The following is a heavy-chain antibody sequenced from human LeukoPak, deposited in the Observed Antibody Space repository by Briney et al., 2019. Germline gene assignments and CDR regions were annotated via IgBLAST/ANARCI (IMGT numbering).Heavy chain of an antibody. CDR3: ARVGVTTMVRGVISEGVFDI. CDR1: GFTVSNNY. V-gene: IGHV3-53*01. Sequence: GGSLRLPCAASGFTVSNNYMSWVRQAPGKGLEWVSVIYSGGSTYYADSVKGRFTISRDNSKNTLYLQMNSLRAEDTAVYYCARVGVTTMVRGVISEGVFDIWGQGTMVTVSS. J-gene: IGHJ3*02. CDR2: IYSGGST. D-gene: IGHD3-10*01.